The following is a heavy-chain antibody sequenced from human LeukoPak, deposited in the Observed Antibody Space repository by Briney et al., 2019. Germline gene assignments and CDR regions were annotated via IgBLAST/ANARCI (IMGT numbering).Heavy chain of an antibody. V-gene: IGHV4-31*03. J-gene: IGHJ3*02. CDR2: IYYSGST. D-gene: IGHD3-22*01. CDR1: GGSISSGGYY. CDR3: ARSDSSGYQNLDAFDI. Sequence: PSETLPLTCTVSGGSISSGGYYWSWIRQHPGKGLEWIGYIYYSGSTYYNPFLKSRVTISVDTSKNQFSLKLSSVTAADTAVYYCARSDSSGYQNLDAFDIWGQGTMVTVSS.